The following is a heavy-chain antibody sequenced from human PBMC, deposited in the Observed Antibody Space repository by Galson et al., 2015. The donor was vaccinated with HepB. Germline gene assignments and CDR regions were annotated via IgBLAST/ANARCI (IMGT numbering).Heavy chain of an antibody. CDR2: IIPIFGTT. Sequence: SVKVSCKASVDTFSSYAISWVRQAPGQGLEWMGGIIPIFGTTTLGQRFQGRVIISAHESTSTAYMELSSLRSEDTAVYYCVRTYYDSSGFPRGGMDVWGHGTTVTV. J-gene: IGHJ6*02. V-gene: IGHV1-69*13. CDR1: VDTFSSYA. D-gene: IGHD3-22*01. CDR3: VRTYYDSSGFPRGGMDV.